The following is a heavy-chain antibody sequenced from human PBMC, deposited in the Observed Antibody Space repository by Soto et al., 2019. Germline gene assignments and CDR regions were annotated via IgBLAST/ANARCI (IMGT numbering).Heavy chain of an antibody. D-gene: IGHD3-10*01. J-gene: IGHJ6*02. CDR1: GFTVSSNY. CDR3: ARSPGSPFYYYYGMDV. Sequence: PGGSRRLSCAASGFTVSSNYMSWVRQAPGKGLEWGSGMYSGGSTYYADSGKCRCTISRDNSKNTLYLQRNSLRAEDTAVSYCARSPGSPFYYYYGMDVWGQGTTVTVSS. CDR2: MYSGGST. V-gene: IGHV3-53*01.